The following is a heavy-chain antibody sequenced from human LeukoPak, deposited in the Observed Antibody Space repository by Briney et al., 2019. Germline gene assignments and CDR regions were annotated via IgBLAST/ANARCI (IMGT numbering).Heavy chain of an antibody. D-gene: IGHD1-26*01. J-gene: IGHJ3*02. Sequence: ASVKVSCKASGYTFTSYYMHWVRQAPGQGLEWVGIINPSGGSTSYAQKFQGRVTMTRDTSTSTVYMELSSLRSEDTAVYYCARENSGSCYGKGSFDIWGQGTMVTVSS. CDR1: GYTFTSYY. V-gene: IGHV1-46*01. CDR2: INPSGGST. CDR3: ARENSGSCYGKGSFDI.